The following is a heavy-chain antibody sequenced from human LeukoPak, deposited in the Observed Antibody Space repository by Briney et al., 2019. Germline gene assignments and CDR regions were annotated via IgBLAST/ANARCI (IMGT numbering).Heavy chain of an antibody. D-gene: IGHD3-16*01. CDR3: GRAFPPLRTSSAGDL. J-gene: IGHJ1*01. CDR1: GFSFSDYD. V-gene: IGHV3-21*01. Sequence: GGSLRLSCSASGFSFSDYDMNWVRQAPGKGLEWVSAISGRSSHVYYGESVKGRFTISRDNANNSLYLQLDSLGVEDTAVYYCGRAFPPLRTSSAGDLWGQGTLVTVSS. CDR2: ISGRSSHV.